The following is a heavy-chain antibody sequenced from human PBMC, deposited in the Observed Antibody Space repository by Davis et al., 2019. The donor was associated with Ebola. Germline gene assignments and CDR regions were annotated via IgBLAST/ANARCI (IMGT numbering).Heavy chain of an antibody. D-gene: IGHD4-17*01. CDR3: ARGAYGDYIVKAFDI. Sequence: ISYDGDNNYHADSVQGRFTISRDNSKNTLYLQMNSLRAEDTAIYYCARGAYGDYIVKAFDIWGQGTKVTVSS. V-gene: IGHV3-30*01. CDR2: ISYDGDNN. J-gene: IGHJ3*02.